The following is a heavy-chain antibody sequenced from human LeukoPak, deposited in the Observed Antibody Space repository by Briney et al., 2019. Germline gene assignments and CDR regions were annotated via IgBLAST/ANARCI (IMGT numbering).Heavy chain of an antibody. CDR1: GFTFDDYG. V-gene: IGHV3-20*01. Sequence: AGSLRLSCAASGFTFDDYGMSWVRQAPGKGLEWVSGINWNGGSTGYADSVKGRFTISRDNAKNSLYLQMNSLRAEDTALYHCARDFPYCSGGSCPSDYWGQGTLVTVSS. D-gene: IGHD2-15*01. CDR3: ARDFPYCSGGSCPSDY. CDR2: INWNGGST. J-gene: IGHJ4*02.